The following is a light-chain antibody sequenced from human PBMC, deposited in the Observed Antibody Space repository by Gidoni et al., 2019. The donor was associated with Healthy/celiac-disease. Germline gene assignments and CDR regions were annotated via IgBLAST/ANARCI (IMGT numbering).Light chain of an antibody. V-gene: IGKV1-33*01. Sequence: DIQMTQSPSSLSASVGDRVTITCQASQDISNYLNWYQQKPGKAPKLLIYDASNFETGVPSRFSGSGSGTDFTFTISSLQPEDIATYYCQQYDNLPGYTFXQXTKLEIK. CDR2: DAS. J-gene: IGKJ2*01. CDR3: QQYDNLPGYT. CDR1: QDISNY.